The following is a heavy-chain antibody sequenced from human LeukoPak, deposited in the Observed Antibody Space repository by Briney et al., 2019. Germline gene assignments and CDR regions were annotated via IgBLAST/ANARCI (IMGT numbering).Heavy chain of an antibody. D-gene: IGHD3-10*01. CDR2: INYRGTT. CDR1: GGSFSSHY. CDR3: ARGPEGSGSYIFDY. V-gene: IGHV4-59*11. J-gene: IGHJ4*02. Sequence: PSETLSLTCTVSGGSFSSHYWSWIRQPPGKGLEWIGYINYRGTTNYNPSLKSRVTLSVDTSKNQFSLRLTSVTAADTAVYYCARGPEGSGSYIFDYWGQGTLVTVSS.